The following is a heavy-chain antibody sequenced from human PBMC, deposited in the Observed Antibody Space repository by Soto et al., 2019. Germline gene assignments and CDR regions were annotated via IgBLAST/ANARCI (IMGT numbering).Heavy chain of an antibody. V-gene: IGHV1-18*01. CDR2: ISAYNGNT. Sequence: QVQLVQSGAEVKKPGASVKVSCKASGYTFTSYGITWVRQAPGQGLEWMGWISAYNGNTNYAQKLQGRVTMTTDTYTSTAYMELRSLRSDDTAVYYCARDFYYDFWSGHRNYYYMDVWGKGTTVTGSS. J-gene: IGHJ6*03. CDR1: GYTFTSYG. CDR3: ARDFYYDFWSGHRNYYYMDV. D-gene: IGHD3-3*01.